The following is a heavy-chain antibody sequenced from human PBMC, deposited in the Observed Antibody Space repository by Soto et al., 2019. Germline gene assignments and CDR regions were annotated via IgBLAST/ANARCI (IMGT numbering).Heavy chain of an antibody. CDR1: GGSISSSTYY. D-gene: IGHD2-2*01. CDR3: ARHRLYCSSTSCHNNNWFDP. V-gene: IGHV4-39*01. Sequence: SETLSLTCTVSGGSISSSTYYWGWIRQPPGKGPEWIGSIYYSGNTSHNPSLKRRVTISVDTSKNIFSLKLTSVTAADTAVYYCARHRLYCSSTSCHNNNWFDPCGQGTLVTVSS. J-gene: IGHJ5*02. CDR2: IYYSGNT.